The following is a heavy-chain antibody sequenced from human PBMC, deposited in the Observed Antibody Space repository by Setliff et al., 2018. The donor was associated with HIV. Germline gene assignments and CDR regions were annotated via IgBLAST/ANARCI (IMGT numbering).Heavy chain of an antibody. D-gene: IGHD3-10*01. J-gene: IGHJ6*03. Sequence: PSETLSLTCTVSGGSFSSYHWSWIRHRAGKGLEWIGHIYASGSTKYNPSLESQVTMSVDTSRTQFSLKLRSVTAADTAVYYCARVGASGVPSTMDYYYYMDVWGKGTTVTVSS. CDR2: IYASGST. CDR3: ARVGASGVPSTMDYYYYMDV. V-gene: IGHV4-4*07. CDR1: GGSFSSYH.